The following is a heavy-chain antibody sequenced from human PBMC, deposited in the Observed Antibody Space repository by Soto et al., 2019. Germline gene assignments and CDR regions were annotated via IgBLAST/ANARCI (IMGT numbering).Heavy chain of an antibody. CDR3: ARKTDVAKVGGGYVFDV. J-gene: IGHJ3*01. V-gene: IGHV4-4*02. Sequence: QVQLQESGPGLVKPSGTLSLTCAASSGSIFTTNWWSWVRQSPGRGLQWIGDIYHSGSPKYNPSLKSRVSISIDKSNDRFFLNLTSVTAADTAVYYCARKTDVAKVGGGYVFDVWGQGTMVTVSS. D-gene: IGHD3-16*01. CDR2: IYHSGSP. CDR1: SGSIFTTNW.